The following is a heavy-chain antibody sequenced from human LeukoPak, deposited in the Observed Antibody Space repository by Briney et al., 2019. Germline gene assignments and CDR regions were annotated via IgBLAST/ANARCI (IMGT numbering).Heavy chain of an antibody. CDR2: IKQDGSEK. CDR3: ARGRMLYYYDSSGYPFDY. CDR1: GFIFSSYW. V-gene: IGHV3-7*04. J-gene: IGHJ4*02. D-gene: IGHD3-22*01. Sequence: PGGSLRLSCVASGFIFSSYWMSWVRQAPGKGLEWVANIKQDGSEKYYVDSVKGRFTISRDNAKNSLYLQMNSLRAEDTAVYYCARGRMLYYYDSSGYPFDYWGQGSLVTVSS.